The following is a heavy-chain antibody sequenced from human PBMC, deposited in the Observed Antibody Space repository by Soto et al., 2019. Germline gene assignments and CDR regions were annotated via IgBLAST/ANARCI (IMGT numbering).Heavy chain of an antibody. Sequence: LRLSCAASGFTFSDYYMSWIRQAPGKGLEWIGYIYHSGSTYYNPSLKSRVTISVDRSKNQFSLKLSSVTAADTAVYYCARPDNTGAFDIWGQGTMVTVSS. CDR2: IYHSGST. V-gene: IGHV4-30-2*01. CDR3: ARPDNTGAFDI. CDR1: GFTFSDYY. J-gene: IGHJ3*02. D-gene: IGHD4-17*01.